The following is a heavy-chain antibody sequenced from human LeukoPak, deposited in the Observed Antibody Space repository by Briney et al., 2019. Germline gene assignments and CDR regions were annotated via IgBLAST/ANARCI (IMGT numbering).Heavy chain of an antibody. CDR2: ISSSGST. D-gene: IGHD6-19*01. J-gene: IGHJ3*02. CDR1: GDSISSGDYY. Sequence: SETLSLTCTVSGDSISSGDYYWSWIRQPAGKGLEWIGRISSSGSTNYNPSLKSRVTISVDTSKNQFSLKLSSVTAADTAVYYCAIVENGYSSAPGAFDIWGQGTMVTVSS. V-gene: IGHV4-61*02. CDR3: AIVENGYSSAPGAFDI.